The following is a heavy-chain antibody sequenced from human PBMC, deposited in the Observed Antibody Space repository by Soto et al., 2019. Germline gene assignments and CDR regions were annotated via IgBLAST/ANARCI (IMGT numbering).Heavy chain of an antibody. Sequence: EIPLLESGGGLVQPGGSLRLSCAASGFTFSTFAMNWVRQAPGKGLEWVSGISDSGRFTYYAESVKGRFTISRDDSKNTVFLQMSSLRAEDTAIYYCAKAAAIYYFDHWGQGTRVIVST. CDR1: GFTFSTFA. CDR3: AKAAAIYYFDH. CDR2: ISDSGRFT. D-gene: IGHD3-9*01. V-gene: IGHV3-23*01. J-gene: IGHJ4*02.